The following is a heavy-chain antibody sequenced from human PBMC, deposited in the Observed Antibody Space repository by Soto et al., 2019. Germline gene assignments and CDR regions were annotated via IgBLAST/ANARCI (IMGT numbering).Heavy chain of an antibody. V-gene: IGHV3-64D*06. J-gene: IGHJ4*02. CDR1: GFTFSSYA. D-gene: IGHD5-18*01. CDR3: VKDQGIQLWSYFDY. CDR2: ISSNGGST. Sequence: GGSRRLSCSASGFTFSSYAMHWFRQAPGKGLEYVSAISSNGGSTYYADSVKGRFTISRDNSKNTLYLQMSSLRAEDTAVYYCVKDQGIQLWSYFDYWGQGTLVTVSS.